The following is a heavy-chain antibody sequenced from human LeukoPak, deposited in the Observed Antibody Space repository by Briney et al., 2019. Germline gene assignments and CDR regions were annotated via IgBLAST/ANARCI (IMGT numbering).Heavy chain of an antibody. Sequence: WASVKVSCKASGYTFTGYYMHWVRQATGQGLEWMGWMNPNSGNTGYAQKFQGRVTMTRNTSISTAYMELSSLRSEDTAVYYCAXXXXXXXXXXXXXXXLNYYYYGMDVWGQGTTVTVSS. J-gene: IGHJ6*02. CDR2: MNPNSGNT. V-gene: IGHV1-8*02. CDR3: AXXXXXXXXXXXXXXXLNYYYYGMDV. CDR1: GYTFTGYY.